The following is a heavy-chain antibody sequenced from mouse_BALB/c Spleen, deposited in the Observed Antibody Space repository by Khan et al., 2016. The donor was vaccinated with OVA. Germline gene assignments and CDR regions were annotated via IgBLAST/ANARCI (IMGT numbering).Heavy chain of an antibody. D-gene: IGHD1-1*02. CDR1: GYSFTNYG. J-gene: IGHJ1*01. Sequence: QIQLVQSGPEVKTPGETVKISCKASGYSFTNYGMNWVRQAPGKGLKWMGWINTYTGEPTYADDFKGRFAFSLETSASTAYLQINNLKNEDTATYFCASGGYWYFDVWGAGTTVTVSS. V-gene: IGHV9-3-1*01. CDR3: ASGGYWYFDV. CDR2: INTYTGEP.